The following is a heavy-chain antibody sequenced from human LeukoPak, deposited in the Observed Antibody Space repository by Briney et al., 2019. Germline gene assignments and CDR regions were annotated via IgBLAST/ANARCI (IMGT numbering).Heavy chain of an antibody. CDR2: TYYRAKWYS. CDR3: ARYASALVAFDI. J-gene: IGHJ3*02. D-gene: IGHD3-10*01. Sequence: SQTLSLTCAISGDSVSSNSAAWNWVRQSPSRGLEWLGRTYYRAKWYSDYAVSVKSRITINPDPSKNQFSLQLNSVTPEDTAVYYCARYASALVAFDIWGQGTRVTVSS. CDR1: GDSVSSNSAA. V-gene: IGHV6-1*01.